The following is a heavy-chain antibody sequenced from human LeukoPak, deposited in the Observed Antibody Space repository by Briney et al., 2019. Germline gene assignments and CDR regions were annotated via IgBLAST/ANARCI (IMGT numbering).Heavy chain of an antibody. Sequence: PGGSLRLSCSASGFTFSSYIMHWVRQAPGKGLEYVSAITSIGGSTYYADSVKGRFTISRDNSKNTLYLQMSSLRPEDTAVYYCVKDDSYYYGSGSSNDWGQGTLATVSS. V-gene: IGHV3-64D*06. CDR1: GFTFSSYI. CDR2: ITSIGGST. D-gene: IGHD3-10*01. CDR3: VKDDSYYYGSGSSND. J-gene: IGHJ4*02.